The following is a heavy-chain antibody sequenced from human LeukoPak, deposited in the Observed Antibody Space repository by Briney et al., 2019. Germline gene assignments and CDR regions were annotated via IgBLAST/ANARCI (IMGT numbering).Heavy chain of an antibody. V-gene: IGHV1-69*13. Sequence: SVTVSFTASGGTFSSYAISWVRQAPGQGLEWMGGIIPIFGTANYAQKFQGRVTITADESTSTAYMELSSLRSEDTAVYYCARDYDSSGYYYGPRDNWFDPWGQGTPVTVSS. CDR1: GGTFSSYA. J-gene: IGHJ5*02. D-gene: IGHD3-22*01. CDR3: ARDYDSSGYYYGPRDNWFDP. CDR2: IIPIFGTA.